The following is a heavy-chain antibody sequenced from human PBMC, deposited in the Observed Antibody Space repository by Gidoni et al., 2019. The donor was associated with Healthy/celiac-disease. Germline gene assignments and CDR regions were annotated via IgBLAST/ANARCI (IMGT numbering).Heavy chain of an antibody. V-gene: IGHV3-20*01. CDR1: GFTFDYDG. Sequence: EVQLVESGGGVVRSGGSLRLSGAASGFTFDYDGLSWVRQAPGKGLEWVSGINWNGGSTGYADSVKGRFTISRDNAKNSLYLQMNSLRAEDTALYHCARPATFYWADAFDIWGQGTMVTVSS. CDR3: ARPATFYWADAFDI. D-gene: IGHD2-8*02. J-gene: IGHJ3*02. CDR2: INWNGGST.